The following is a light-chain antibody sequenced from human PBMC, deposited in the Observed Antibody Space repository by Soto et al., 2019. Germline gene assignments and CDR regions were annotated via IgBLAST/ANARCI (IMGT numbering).Light chain of an antibody. V-gene: IGKV3-11*01. J-gene: IGKJ5*01. CDR1: QSVSNY. CDR3: QHRYNWPPA. Sequence: EIVLTQSPATLSLSPGERATLSCRASQSVSNYLGWYQQRPGQAPRLLIYDASERATGIPARFSGSGSGTDFTLTINSLEPEDFAVYYCQHRYNWPPAFCQGTRLEIK. CDR2: DAS.